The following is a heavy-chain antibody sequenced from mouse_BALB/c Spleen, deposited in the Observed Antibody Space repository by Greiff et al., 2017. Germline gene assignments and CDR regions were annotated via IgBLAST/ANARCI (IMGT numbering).Heavy chain of an antibody. CDR3: ARGWDYDAYYFDY. D-gene: IGHD2-4*01. Sequence: QVQLQQSGAELMKPGASVKISCKATGYTFSSYWIEWVKQRPGHGLEWIGEILPGSGSTNYNEKFKGKATFTADTSSNTAYMQLSSLTSEDSAVYYCARGWDYDAYYFDYWGQGTTLTVSS. CDR1: GYTFSSYW. J-gene: IGHJ2*01. V-gene: IGHV1-9*01. CDR2: ILPGSGST.